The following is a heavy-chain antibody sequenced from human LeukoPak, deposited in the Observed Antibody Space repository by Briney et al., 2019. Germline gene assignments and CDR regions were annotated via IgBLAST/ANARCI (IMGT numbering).Heavy chain of an antibody. Sequence: GGSLRLSCAASGFTFDDYAMHWVRQAPGKGLEWVSAISGSGGSTYYADSVKGRFTISRDNSKNTLYLQMNSLRAEDTAVYYCAKVSVREQQLVGAFDIWGQGTMVTVSS. CDR1: GFTFDDYA. D-gene: IGHD6-13*01. V-gene: IGHV3-23*01. CDR2: ISGSGGST. J-gene: IGHJ3*02. CDR3: AKVSVREQQLVGAFDI.